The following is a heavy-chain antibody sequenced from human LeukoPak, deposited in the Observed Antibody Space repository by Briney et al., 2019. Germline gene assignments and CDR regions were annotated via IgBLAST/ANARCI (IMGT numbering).Heavy chain of an antibody. V-gene: IGHV3-23*01. CDR1: GFTFRNYA. CDR2: IIGSGDTT. D-gene: IGHD6-19*01. CDR3: AKGLSSGWYNCFDY. Sequence: GGSLRLSCAASGFTFRNYAMSWVRQAPGKGLEWVSAIIGSGDTTYYADSVKGRLTISRDNSKNTLYLQMNSLRAEDTAVYYCAKGLSSGWYNCFDYWGQGTLVTVSS. J-gene: IGHJ4*02.